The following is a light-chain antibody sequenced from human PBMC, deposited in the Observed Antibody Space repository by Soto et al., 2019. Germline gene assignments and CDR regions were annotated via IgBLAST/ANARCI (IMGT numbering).Light chain of an antibody. CDR1: QRISSN. CDR2: GAS. CDR3: QQYNDWPPVT. Sequence: VVLTQSPATLSFAPGERATRSCRACQRISSNLAWYQQKPGQAPRLLIYGASTRATGIPARFSGSGSGTEFTLTITSLQSEDFAVYYCQQYNDWPPVTFGPGTKVDIK. J-gene: IGKJ3*01. V-gene: IGKV3-15*01.